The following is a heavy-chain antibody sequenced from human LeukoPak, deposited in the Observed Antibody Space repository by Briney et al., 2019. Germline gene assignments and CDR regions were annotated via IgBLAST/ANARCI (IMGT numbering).Heavy chain of an antibody. Sequence: PGGSLRLSCAASGFTVSSNYMSWVRQAPGKGLEWVSVIYSGGSTYYADSVKGRFTISRDNAKNSLYLQMNSLRAEDTAVYYCARSRNYDCSSTSCYVVDYWGQGTLVTVSS. D-gene: IGHD2-2*01. J-gene: IGHJ4*02. CDR3: ARSRNYDCSSTSCYVVDY. V-gene: IGHV3-66*01. CDR1: GFTVSSNY. CDR2: IYSGGST.